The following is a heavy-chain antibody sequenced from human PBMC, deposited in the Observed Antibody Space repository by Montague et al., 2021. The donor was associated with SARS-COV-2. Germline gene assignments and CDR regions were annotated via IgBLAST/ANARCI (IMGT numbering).Heavy chain of an antibody. CDR3: ARGSRQWLVRPPHYYYFDY. J-gene: IGHJ4*02. V-gene: IGHV4-4*02. Sequence: SETLSLTCAVSGGSISSSNWWSWVRQPPGKGLEWIGEINHSGSTNYNPSLKSRVTISVDTSKNQFSLKLSSVTAADTAVYYCARGSRQWLVRPPHYYYFDYWGQGTLVTVSS. D-gene: IGHD6-19*01. CDR2: INHSGST. CDR1: GGSISSSNW.